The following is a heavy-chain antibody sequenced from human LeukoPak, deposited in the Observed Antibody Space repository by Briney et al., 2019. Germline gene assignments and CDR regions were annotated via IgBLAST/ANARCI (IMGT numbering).Heavy chain of an antibody. D-gene: IGHD3-22*01. CDR2: ISSSSSYI. J-gene: IGHJ6*02. CDR3: ARDWNYYDSSGYYPYYYGMDV. Sequence: GGSLRLSRAASGFTFSSYSMNWVRQAPGKGLEWVSSISSSSSYIYYADSVKGRFTISRDNAKNSLYLQMNSLRAEDTAVYYCARDWNYYDSSGYYPYYYGMDVWGQGTTVTVSS. V-gene: IGHV3-21*01. CDR1: GFTFSSYS.